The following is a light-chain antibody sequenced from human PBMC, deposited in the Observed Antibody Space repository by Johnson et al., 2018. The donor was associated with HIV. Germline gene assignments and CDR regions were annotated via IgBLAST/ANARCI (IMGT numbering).Light chain of an antibody. CDR3: GTWDSSLSAYV. Sequence: SVSAAPGQRVTISCSGSSSDMGNYVSWYQQLPGTAPKLLIYDNNKRPSGIPDRFSGSKSGTSATLGITGLLTGDEADYYCGTWDSSLSAYVFGTGTKVTVL. V-gene: IGLV1-51*01. CDR2: DNN. CDR1: SSDMGNY. J-gene: IGLJ1*01.